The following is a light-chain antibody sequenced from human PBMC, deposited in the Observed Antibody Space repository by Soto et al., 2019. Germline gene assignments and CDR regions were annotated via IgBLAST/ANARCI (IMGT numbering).Light chain of an antibody. CDR1: QTVSSN. CDR3: QQYNDWPRT. V-gene: IGKV3-15*01. J-gene: IGKJ1*01. Sequence: EIVLTQSPATLSVSPGERATLSCRASQTVSSNLAWYQQRPGQAPRLLIYGASTRATGIPARFSGSGSGTEFTLTISSLQSEDFAVYFCQQYNDWPRTFGRGTKVEVE. CDR2: GAS.